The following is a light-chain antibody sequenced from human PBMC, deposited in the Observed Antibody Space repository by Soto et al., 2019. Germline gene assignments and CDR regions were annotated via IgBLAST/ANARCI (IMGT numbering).Light chain of an antibody. CDR2: LGS. Sequence: DIVMTQSPLSLPVTPGEPASISCRSSQSLLHSNGYNYLDWYLQKPGQSPQLLIYLGSSRASGVPDRFSGSGSGTDFTLTISRLEPEDFAVYYCQQYGSSPITFGQGTRLEIK. V-gene: IGKV2-28*01. J-gene: IGKJ5*01. CDR1: QSLLHSNGYNY. CDR3: QQYGSSPIT.